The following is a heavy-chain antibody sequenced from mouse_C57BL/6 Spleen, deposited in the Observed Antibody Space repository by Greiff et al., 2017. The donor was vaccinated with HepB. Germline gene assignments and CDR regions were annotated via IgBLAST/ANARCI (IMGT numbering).Heavy chain of an antibody. D-gene: IGHD1-1*01. CDR2: ISSGGSCT. J-gene: IGHJ2*01. Sequence: EVQGVESGGDLVKPGGSLKLSCAASGFTFSSYGMSWVRQTPDKRLEWVATISSGGSCTYYPDSVKGRFTISRDNAKNTLYLQMSSLKSEDTAMYYCARRGGSSYFDYWGQGTTLTVSS. V-gene: IGHV5-6*01. CDR1: GFTFSSYG. CDR3: ARRGGSSYFDY.